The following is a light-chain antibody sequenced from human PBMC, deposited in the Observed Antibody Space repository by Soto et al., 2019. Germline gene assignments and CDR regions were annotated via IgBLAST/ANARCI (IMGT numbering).Light chain of an antibody. J-gene: IGKJ1*01. CDR1: QRLLHSNGYNY. CDR3: MQARQTPPWT. CDR2: SGS. Sequence: DIVLTQSPLSLPVTPGEPASISCRSSQRLLHSNGYNYLDWYLQRPGQSPQLLIYSGSNRASGVPDRFSGSGSGTDFTLTISRVEAEDVGVYYCMQARQTPPWTFGPGTRVDMK. V-gene: IGKV2-28*01.